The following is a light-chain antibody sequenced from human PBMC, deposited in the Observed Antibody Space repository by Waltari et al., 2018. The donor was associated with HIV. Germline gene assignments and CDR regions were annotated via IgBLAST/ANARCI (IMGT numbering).Light chain of an antibody. CDR1: QSVSMN. V-gene: IGKV3-15*01. CDR2: YTS. Sequence: EAVLTQSPATLSVSPGERATLSCKASQSVSMNLAWYQQKPGQAPRFLIYYTSTRATGVPARFSGSGSGTEFTLTISSLQSEDFAIYYCHEYNKWPFTFGPGTKVEIK. J-gene: IGKJ3*01. CDR3: HEYNKWPFT.